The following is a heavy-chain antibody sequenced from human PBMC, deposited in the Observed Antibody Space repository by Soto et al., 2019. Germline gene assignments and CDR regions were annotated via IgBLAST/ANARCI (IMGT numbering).Heavy chain of an antibody. CDR1: GGSLSGYY. Sequence: QVQLQQWGAGLLKPSETLSLTCAAYGGSLSGYYWSWIRQPPGKGLEWIGEINHSGSTNYNPSLKSRVTISVDTSKNQFSLKLSSVTAADTAVYYCARGWGRIFDYWGQGTLVTVSS. V-gene: IGHV4-34*01. D-gene: IGHD7-27*01. J-gene: IGHJ4*02. CDR2: INHSGST. CDR3: ARGWGRIFDY.